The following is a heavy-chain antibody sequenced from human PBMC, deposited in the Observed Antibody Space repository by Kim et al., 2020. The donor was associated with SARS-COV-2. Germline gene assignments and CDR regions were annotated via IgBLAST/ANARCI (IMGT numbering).Heavy chain of an antibody. CDR1: GYTFANYG. CDR3: ARDPTSGSYSWDPLLYYFDY. Sequence: ASVKVSCKSSGYTFANYGLTWVRQAPGQGLEWMGWISSYNGNTNYAQKLQGRVTMTTDTSTSTAYMELRSLRSDDTAVYYCARDPTSGSYSWDPLLYYFDYWGQGTLVTVSS. CDR2: ISSYNGNT. J-gene: IGHJ4*02. V-gene: IGHV1-18*01. D-gene: IGHD1-26*01.